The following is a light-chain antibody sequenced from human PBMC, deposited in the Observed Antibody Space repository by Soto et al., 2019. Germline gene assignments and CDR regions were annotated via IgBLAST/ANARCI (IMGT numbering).Light chain of an antibody. CDR2: GAS. CDR1: QSVSSSY. CDR3: QQYGSSPPELT. Sequence: EIVLTQSPGTLSLSPGERATLSCRASQSVSSSYLAWYQQKPGQAPRLLIYGASTRATGIPDRFSGSESGTDFILTISRLEPEDFAVYYCQQYGSSPPELTFGGGTKAEIK. J-gene: IGKJ4*01. V-gene: IGKV3-20*01.